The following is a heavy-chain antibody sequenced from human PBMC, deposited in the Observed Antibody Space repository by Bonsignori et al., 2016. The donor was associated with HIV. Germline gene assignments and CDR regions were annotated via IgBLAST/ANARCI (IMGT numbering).Heavy chain of an antibody. J-gene: IGHJ4*02. D-gene: IGHD1-1*01. CDR3: ARAGTLYYLDN. CDR2: IYHSGST. V-gene: IGHV4-38-2*02. Sequence: PGRGLEWIGSIYHSGSTYYNPSLKSRVTISVDTSKNQFSLKLSSVTAADTALYYCARAGTLYYLDNWGQGTLVTVSS.